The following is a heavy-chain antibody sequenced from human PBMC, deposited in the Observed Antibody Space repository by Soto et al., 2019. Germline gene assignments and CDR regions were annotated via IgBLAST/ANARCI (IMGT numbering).Heavy chain of an antibody. J-gene: IGHJ2*01. V-gene: IGHV3-48*02. Sequence: EVQLVESGGGLVQPGGSLRLCCAASGFTFSNYNMNWFRQAPGKGLEWVSYISSSSSTIYYADSVKGRFTISRDNAKNSLYLQMNSLRDEDTAVYYCARGGGIAVATHWYFDLWGRGTLFTVSS. CDR2: ISSSSSTI. CDR1: GFTFSNYN. D-gene: IGHD6-19*01. CDR3: ARGGGIAVATHWYFDL.